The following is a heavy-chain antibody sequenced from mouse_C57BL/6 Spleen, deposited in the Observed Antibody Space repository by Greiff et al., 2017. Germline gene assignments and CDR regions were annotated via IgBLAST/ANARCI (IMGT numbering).Heavy chain of an antibody. CDR2: ISYSGST. Sequence: EVKLKESGPGMVKPSQSLSLTCTVTGYSITSGYDWHWIRHFPGNKLEWMGYISYSGSTNYNPSLKSRISITHDTSKNHFFLKLNSVTTEDTATYYCARKGPRDAMDYWGQGTSVTVSS. CDR3: ARKGPRDAMDY. CDR1: GYSITSGYD. J-gene: IGHJ4*01. V-gene: IGHV3-1*01.